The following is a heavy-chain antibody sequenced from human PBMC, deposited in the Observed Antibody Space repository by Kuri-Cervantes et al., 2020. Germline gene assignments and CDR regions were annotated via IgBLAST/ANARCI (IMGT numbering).Heavy chain of an antibody. J-gene: IGHJ5*02. Sequence: ASVKVSCKASGYTFTGYYMHWVRQAPGQGLEWMGWINPSGGSTSYAQKFQGRVTMTRDTSTSTVYMELSSLRSEDTAVYYCARARITGWFDPWGQGTLVTVSS. V-gene: IGHV1-46*01. CDR2: INPSGGST. CDR3: ARARITGWFDP. CDR1: GYTFTGYY. D-gene: IGHD3-10*01.